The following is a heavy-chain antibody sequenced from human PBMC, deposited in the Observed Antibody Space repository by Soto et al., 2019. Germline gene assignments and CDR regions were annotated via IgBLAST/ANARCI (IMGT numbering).Heavy chain of an antibody. V-gene: IGHV1-18*01. CDR1: GNTFTRYG. D-gene: IGHD2-15*01. CDR3: ARRSSGGGEVDY. Sequence: QVQLVQSGAEVKKPGASVKVSCKASGNTFTRYGVSWVRQAPGQGLEWMGWITAYNGNTNYAQKLQGRVTMTTDTSTSTAYMELRSLRSDDTAVYYCARRSSGGGEVDYWGQGTLVTVSS. CDR2: ITAYNGNT. J-gene: IGHJ4*02.